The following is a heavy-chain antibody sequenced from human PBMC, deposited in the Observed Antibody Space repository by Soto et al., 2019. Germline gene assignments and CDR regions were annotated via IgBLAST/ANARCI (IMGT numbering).Heavy chain of an antibody. CDR3: ARGLTRFGESTDPCDV. D-gene: IGHD3-10*01. CDR2: ISGYNGNT. J-gene: IGHJ3*01. CDR1: GYEFDNYG. V-gene: IGHV1-18*01. Sequence: QVQLVQSGAEVKNPGASVTVSCKASGYEFDNYGISWVRQAPGQVLEWMGWISGYNGNTNSAENFHGRVTMTRDTSTRIAYMELKSLRSDDTAVYYCARGLTRFGESTDPCDVWGQGTKVTVSS.